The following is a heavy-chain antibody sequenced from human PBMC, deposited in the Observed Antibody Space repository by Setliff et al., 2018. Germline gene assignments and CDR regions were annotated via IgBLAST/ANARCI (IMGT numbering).Heavy chain of an antibody. D-gene: IGHD6-19*01. Sequence: SVKVSCKAFGGTFSNSAINWVRQAPGQGLEWMGGIIPIRGAADYAQKFQGKVIITADGSTSTAYMVLTSLRSDDAAVYYCARGPSGWSSATSRYYFYMDVWGKGTTVTVSS. J-gene: IGHJ6*03. V-gene: IGHV1-69*13. CDR3: ARGPSGWSSATSRYYFYMDV. CDR2: IIPIRGAA. CDR1: GGTFSNSA.